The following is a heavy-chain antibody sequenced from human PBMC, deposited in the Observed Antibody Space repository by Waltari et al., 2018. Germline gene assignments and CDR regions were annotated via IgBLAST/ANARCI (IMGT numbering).Heavy chain of an antibody. CDR2: ISRKRGNI. J-gene: IGHJ4*02. CDR1: GFSFSDYS. Sequence: EVNLVESGGALVQPGGSLRLSCEASGFSFSDYSMHWVRQAPGKGLEWVSYISRKRGNIDYADSVRGRFTISRDNVENSLHLQMDSLRVEDTAVYYCARGLPGYYFDYWGQGTLVTVSS. V-gene: IGHV3-48*01. CDR3: ARGLPGYYFDY.